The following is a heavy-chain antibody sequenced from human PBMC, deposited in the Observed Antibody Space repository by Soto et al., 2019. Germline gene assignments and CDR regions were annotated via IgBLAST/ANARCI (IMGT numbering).Heavy chain of an antibody. CDR3: ARSGGDTIFGVVIKPYYGMDV. CDR2: IYYSGST. CDR1: GGSISSYY. D-gene: IGHD3-3*01. J-gene: IGHJ6*02. Sequence: PSETLSLTCTVSGGSISSYYWSWIRQPPGKGLEWIGYIYYSGSTNYNPSLKSRVTISVDTSKNQFSLKLSSVTAADTAVYYFARSGGDTIFGVVIKPYYGMDVWGQGTTVTVSS. V-gene: IGHV4-59*01.